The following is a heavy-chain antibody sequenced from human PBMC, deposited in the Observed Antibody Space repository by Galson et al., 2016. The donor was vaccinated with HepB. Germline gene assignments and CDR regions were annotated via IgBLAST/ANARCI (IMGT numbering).Heavy chain of an antibody. CDR1: GFTFSDYY. CDR2: ISSGGTYI. V-gene: IGHV3-11*06. Sequence: SLRLSCAASGFTFSDYYMTWIRQAPGKGLEWVSYISSGGTYINYGDSVKGRFTISRDNAKNSLSLQMNSLRAEDTALYFCARIPILEVPAAIKHYPYMDVWGKGTAVTVSS. CDR3: ARIPILEVPAAIKHYPYMDV. J-gene: IGHJ6*03. D-gene: IGHD2-2*01.